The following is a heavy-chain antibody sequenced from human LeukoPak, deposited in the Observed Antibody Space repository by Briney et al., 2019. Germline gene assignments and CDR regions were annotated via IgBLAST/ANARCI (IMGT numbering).Heavy chain of an antibody. Sequence: PGWSLRLSCAASGFTFDDYGMSWVRQAPGTGLEWVSGINWNGGSTGYADSVKGRFTISRDNAKNSLYLQMNSLRAEDTALYYCAREVSGSYSPYFDYWGQGTLVTVSS. CDR2: INWNGGST. CDR1: GFTFDDYG. D-gene: IGHD3-10*01. CDR3: AREVSGSYSPYFDY. V-gene: IGHV3-20*04. J-gene: IGHJ4*02.